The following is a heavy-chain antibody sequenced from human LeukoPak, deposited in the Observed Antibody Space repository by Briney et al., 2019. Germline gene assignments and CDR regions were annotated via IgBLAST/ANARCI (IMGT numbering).Heavy chain of an antibody. CDR3: ARDSVIHFRHD. CDR2: ISSSSYI. V-gene: IGHV3-21*01. D-gene: IGHD3-22*01. Sequence: GGSLRLSCAASGFTFSSYEMNWVRQAPGKGLEWVSSISSSSYIYYADSVKGRFTISRDNAKNSLYLQVNSLRAEDTAVYYCARDSVIHFRHDGGQGTLVTVSS. J-gene: IGHJ4*02. CDR1: GFTFSSYE.